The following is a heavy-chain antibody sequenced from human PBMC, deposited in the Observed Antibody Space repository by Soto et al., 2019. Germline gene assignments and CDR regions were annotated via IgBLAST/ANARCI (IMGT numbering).Heavy chain of an antibody. CDR3: ARSSGDSYGDY. V-gene: IGHV1-46*01. D-gene: IGHD5-18*01. CDR2: INPSGGST. J-gene: IGHJ4*02. Sequence: QVQLVQSGAEVKKPGASVKVSCKASGYTFTSYYMHWVRQAPGQGLEWMGIINPSGGSTSYAQKFQGRVTMSRDTSTSTVYMELSSLRSEDTAVDYCARSSGDSYGDYWGQGTLVTVSS. CDR1: GYTFTSYY.